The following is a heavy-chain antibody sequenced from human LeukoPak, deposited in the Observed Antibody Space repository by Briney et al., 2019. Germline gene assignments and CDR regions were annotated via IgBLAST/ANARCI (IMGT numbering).Heavy chain of an antibody. D-gene: IGHD2-2*01. CDR3: ARGRGCSSMSCYPDY. V-gene: IGHV3-21*01. CDR1: GFSFSAYS. Sequence: GGSLRLSCAASGFSFSAYSINWVRQAPGKGLEWVSSISPSSNYIYYVESVKGRFTISRDNAKNSLFPQMNSLRAEDTAVYYCARGRGCSSMSCYPDYWGQGTLVTVSS. CDR2: ISPSSNYI. J-gene: IGHJ4*02.